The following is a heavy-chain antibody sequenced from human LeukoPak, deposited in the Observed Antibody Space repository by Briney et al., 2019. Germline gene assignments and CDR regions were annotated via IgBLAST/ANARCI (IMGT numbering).Heavy chain of an antibody. V-gene: IGHV1-18*04. Sequence: ASVKVSCKASGYTFTSYGISWVRQAPGQGLEWMGWISAYNGNTNYAQKLQGSVTMTTDTSTSTAYMELRSLRSDDTAVYYCARSNYDILTGYPHLDYWGQGTLVTVSS. D-gene: IGHD3-9*01. CDR3: ARSNYDILTGYPHLDY. CDR2: ISAYNGNT. CDR1: GYTFTSYG. J-gene: IGHJ4*02.